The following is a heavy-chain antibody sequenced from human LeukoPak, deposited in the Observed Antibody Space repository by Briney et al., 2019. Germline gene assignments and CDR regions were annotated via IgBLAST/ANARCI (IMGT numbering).Heavy chain of an antibody. V-gene: IGHV1-69*06. Sequence: SVKVSCKASGGTFSSYAISWGRQAPGHGRKWMGGIIPIFGTANYAQKFQGRVTITADKSTSTAYMELSSLRSEDTAVYYCARDSDYYGSLWPNWFDPWGQGTLVTVSS. CDR3: ARDSDYYGSLWPNWFDP. D-gene: IGHD3-10*01. J-gene: IGHJ5*02. CDR1: GGTFSSYA. CDR2: IIPIFGTA.